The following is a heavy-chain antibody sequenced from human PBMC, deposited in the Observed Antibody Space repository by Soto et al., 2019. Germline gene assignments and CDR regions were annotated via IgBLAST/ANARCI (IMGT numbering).Heavy chain of an antibody. CDR3: ARDPEIFDY. J-gene: IGHJ4*02. Sequence: SSQTLSLTGTVSGRSVSSRRYYWACTRQPPGKGLEWIGSISYSGTTYYNPSLKSRVTISIDTSENQFSLKLRSVTAADTAVYYCARDPEIFDYWGQGTLVTVSS. CDR2: ISYSGTT. CDR1: GRSVSSRRYY. V-gene: IGHV4-39*02.